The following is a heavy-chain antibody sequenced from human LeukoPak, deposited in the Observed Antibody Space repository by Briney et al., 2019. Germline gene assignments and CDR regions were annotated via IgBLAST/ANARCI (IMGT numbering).Heavy chain of an antibody. D-gene: IGHD1-26*01. CDR3: ARVHVWGLPPAFDY. CDR1: GFTFSSYW. Sequence: GGSLRLSCAASGFTFSSYWMHWVRQAPGKGLVWVSRINSDGSSTSYADSVKGRFTISRDNAKNTLYLQMNSLRAEDTAVYYCARVHVWGLPPAFDYWGQGTLVTVSS. J-gene: IGHJ4*02. V-gene: IGHV3-74*01. CDR2: INSDGSST.